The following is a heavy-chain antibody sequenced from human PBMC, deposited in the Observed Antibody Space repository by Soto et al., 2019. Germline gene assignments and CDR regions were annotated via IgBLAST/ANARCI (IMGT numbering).Heavy chain of an antibody. CDR3: AKGRESSGAYRPFDY. Sequence: GGSLRLSCAAPGFTFSSYAMSWVRQAPGKGLEWVSAISNSADSTNYADSVKGRFTISRDNSKNTLYLQMNSLRADDTAVYYCAKGRESSGAYRPFDYWGQGTLVTVSS. CDR1: GFTFSSYA. V-gene: IGHV3-23*01. CDR2: ISNSADST. D-gene: IGHD2-15*01. J-gene: IGHJ4*02.